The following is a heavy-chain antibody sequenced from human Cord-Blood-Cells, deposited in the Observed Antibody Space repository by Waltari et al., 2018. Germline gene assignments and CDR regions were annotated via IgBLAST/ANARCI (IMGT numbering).Heavy chain of an antibody. V-gene: IGHV4-39*01. J-gene: IGHJ4*02. D-gene: IGHD3-3*01. CDR1: GGSISRSSYY. CDR3: ARSANDFWSGYYFDY. CDR2: IYYSGST. Sequence: QLQLQESGPGLVKPSETLSLTCTVSGGSISRSSYYLGWIRQPPGKGLEWIGGIYYSGSTYYNPSLKSRVTISVDTSKNQFSLKLSSVTAADTAVYYCARSANDFWSGYYFDYWGQGTLVTVSS.